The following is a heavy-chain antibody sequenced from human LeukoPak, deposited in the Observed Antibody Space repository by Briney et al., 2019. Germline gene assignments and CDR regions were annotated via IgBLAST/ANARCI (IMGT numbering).Heavy chain of an antibody. V-gene: IGHV4-34*01. CDR3: AXXXXXXYCSDGSCYSRQPTWFDP. CDR1: GGSFSGY. CDR2: INHSGST. D-gene: IGHD2-15*01. J-gene: IGHJ5*02. Sequence: SSETLSLTCAVYGGSFSGYWSWIRQSPGKGLEWIGEINHSGSTNYNPSLKSRITMAVDTSKNQFSLKLSSVTAADTAVYYCAXXXXXXYCSDGSCYSRQPTWFDPWGQGTLVTVSS.